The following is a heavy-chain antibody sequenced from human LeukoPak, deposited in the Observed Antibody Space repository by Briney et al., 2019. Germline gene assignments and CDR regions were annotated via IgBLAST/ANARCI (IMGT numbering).Heavy chain of an antibody. J-gene: IGHJ6*03. CDR3: ARGSSPYYYYYMDV. CDR1: GYTFTGYY. Sequence: GASVKVSCKASGYTFTGYYMHWVRQAPGQGLEWMGWINPNSGGTNYAQKFQGRVTMTRDTSISTAYMELSRLRSDDTAVYYCARGSSPYYYYYMDVWGKGTTVTVSS. D-gene: IGHD6-6*01. V-gene: IGHV1-2*02. CDR2: INPNSGGT.